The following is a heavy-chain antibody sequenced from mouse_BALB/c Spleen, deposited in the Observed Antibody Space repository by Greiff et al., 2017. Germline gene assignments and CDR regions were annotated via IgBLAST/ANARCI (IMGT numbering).Heavy chain of an antibody. D-gene: IGHD3-2*01. Sequence: EVMLVESGGGLVQPGGSLKLSCAASGFTFSSYGMSWVRQTPDKRLELVATINSNGGSTYYPDSVKGRFTISRDNAKNTLYLQMSSLKSEDTAMYYCARDRQLGLRAMDYWGQGTSVTVSS. CDR2: INSNGGST. V-gene: IGHV5-6-3*01. J-gene: IGHJ4*01. CDR3: ARDRQLGLRAMDY. CDR1: GFTFSSYG.